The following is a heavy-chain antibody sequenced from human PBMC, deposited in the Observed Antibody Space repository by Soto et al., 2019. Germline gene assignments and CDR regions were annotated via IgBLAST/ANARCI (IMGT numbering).Heavy chain of an antibody. CDR3: ARLPTMVRGVHSPTYYYYYGMDV. Sequence: QVQLQESGPGLVKPSQTLSLTCTVSGGSISSGDYYWSWIRQPPGKGLEWIGYIYYSGSTYYNPSLKSRVTISVDTSKNQFSLKLSSVTAADTAVYYCARLPTMVRGVHSPTYYYYYGMDVWGQGTTVTVSS. D-gene: IGHD3-10*01. CDR2: IYYSGST. V-gene: IGHV4-30-4*01. J-gene: IGHJ6*02. CDR1: GGSISSGDYY.